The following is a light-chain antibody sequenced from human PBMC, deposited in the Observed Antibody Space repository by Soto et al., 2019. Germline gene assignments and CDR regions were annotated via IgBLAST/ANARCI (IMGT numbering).Light chain of an antibody. CDR3: QQTNDFPYT. CDR2: AAS. V-gene: IGKV1-12*01. J-gene: IGKJ2*01. Sequence: DIQMTQSPSSVSASVGDRVTITCRASHVISSWLAWYQQKPGKAPKLLIYAASRLQSGVPSRFSGSESGADFSLTISSLQPEDVATYYCQQTNDFPYTFGQGTQLEIK. CDR1: HVISSW.